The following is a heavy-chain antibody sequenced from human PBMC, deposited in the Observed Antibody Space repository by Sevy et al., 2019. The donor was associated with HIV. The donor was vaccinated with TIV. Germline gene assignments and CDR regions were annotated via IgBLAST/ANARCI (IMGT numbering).Heavy chain of an antibody. V-gene: IGHV2-70*13. D-gene: IGHD5-18*01. CDR1: GFSLTTTGMC. Sequence: SGPTLVNPTQTLTLTCTFSGFSLTTTGMCVTWIRQSPGKALEWLAVIDWDGEKYYNTSLKTRLSVSKDPSKNLVVLTMPNMDPVDTATYFCARMIWSYGRLDPWGQGILVTVSS. J-gene: IGHJ5*02. CDR2: IDWDGEK. CDR3: ARMIWSYGRLDP.